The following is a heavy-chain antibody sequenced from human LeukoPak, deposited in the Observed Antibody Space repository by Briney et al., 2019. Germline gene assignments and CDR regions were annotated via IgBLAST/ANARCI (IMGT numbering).Heavy chain of an antibody. CDR2: IYTSGST. CDR3: ARATSSYFYYMDV. D-gene: IGHD5-12*01. J-gene: IGHJ6*03. CDR1: GGSVSSGTYY. Sequence: PSETLSLTCTVSGGSVSSGTYYWNWIRQPAGKGLEWIGRIYTSGSTNYNPSLKSRVTISVDTSKNQFSLNVSSVTAADTAVYYCARATSSYFYYMDVWGKGTTVTISS. V-gene: IGHV4-61*02.